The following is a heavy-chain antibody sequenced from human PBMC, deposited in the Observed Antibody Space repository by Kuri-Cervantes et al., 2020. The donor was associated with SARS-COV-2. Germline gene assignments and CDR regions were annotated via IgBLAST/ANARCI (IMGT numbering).Heavy chain of an antibody. CDR3: ARDSGIYCSSTSCYGSWFDP. CDR2: IIPIFGTA. Sequence: SVKVSCKSSGGTFSTSAISWVRQAPGQGLEWMGGIIPIFGTANYAQKFQGRVTITADESTSTAYMELSSLRSEDTAVYYCARDSGIYCSSTSCYGSWFDPWGQGTLVTVSS. V-gene: IGHV1-69*13. CDR1: GGTFSTSA. J-gene: IGHJ5*02. D-gene: IGHD2-2*01.